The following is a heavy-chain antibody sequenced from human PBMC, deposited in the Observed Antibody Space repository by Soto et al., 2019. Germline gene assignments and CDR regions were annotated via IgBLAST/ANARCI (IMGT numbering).Heavy chain of an antibody. CDR2: IWYDGSNK. Sequence: QVQLVESGGGVVQPGRSLRLSCAASGFTFSSYGMHWVRQAPGKGLEWVAVIWYDGSNKYYADSVKGRFTISRDNSKNTLYLQMNSLRAEDTAVYYCARDFTLFPVGATNWFDPWGQGTLVTVSS. J-gene: IGHJ5*02. D-gene: IGHD1-26*01. CDR1: GFTFSSYG. V-gene: IGHV3-33*01. CDR3: ARDFTLFPVGATNWFDP.